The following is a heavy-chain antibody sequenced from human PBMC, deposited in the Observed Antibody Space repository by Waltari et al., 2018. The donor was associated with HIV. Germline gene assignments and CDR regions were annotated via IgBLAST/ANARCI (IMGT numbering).Heavy chain of an antibody. CDR1: GGSIISRGYY. J-gene: IGHJ3*02. V-gene: IGHV4-39*01. D-gene: IGHD1-1*01. CDR2: MYYSGST. Sequence: QLQLQESGPGLVKPSETLSLTCTVSGGSIISRGYYWGWIRQPPGKRLEWIGSMYYSGSTYYNPSLKSPVTMSVDTSKNQFSLKLSSVTAADTAVYYCARHNGSRKTHAFDIWGQGTMVTVSS. CDR3: ARHNGSRKTHAFDI.